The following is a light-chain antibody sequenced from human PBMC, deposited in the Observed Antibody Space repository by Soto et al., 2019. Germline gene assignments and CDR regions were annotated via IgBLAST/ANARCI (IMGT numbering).Light chain of an antibody. CDR2: EVS. J-gene: IGLJ2*01. CDR3: SAYAGSNSI. Sequence: QSVLTPPRSASGSPGQSVTISSTGTSSDIGAYNYVSWYQRHPGKPPRLVLYEVSERPSGVPDRFSGAKSANTASLPVSGLQAEDEADYFCSAYAGSNSIFGGGTHLTVL. V-gene: IGLV2-8*01. CDR1: SSDIGAYNY.